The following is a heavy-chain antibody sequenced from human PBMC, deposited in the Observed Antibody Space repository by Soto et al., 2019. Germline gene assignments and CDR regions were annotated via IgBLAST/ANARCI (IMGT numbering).Heavy chain of an antibody. CDR1: GYTFINFD. Sequence: QVQLVQSGAEVKEPGASVRVSCKASGYTFINFDISWVRQAAGQGLEWLGWMNPGSGKTGYASKFQGRVAMTRDASTGTSHLELSSLTSHDPAVYYCARMASAGTLNWFDPWGQGTLVTVSS. CDR2: MNPGSGKT. J-gene: IGHJ5*02. D-gene: IGHD6-13*01. V-gene: IGHV1-8*02. CDR3: ARMASAGTLNWFDP.